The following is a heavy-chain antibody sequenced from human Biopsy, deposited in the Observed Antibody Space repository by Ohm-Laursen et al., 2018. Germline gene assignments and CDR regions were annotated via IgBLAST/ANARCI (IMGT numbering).Heavy chain of an antibody. D-gene: IGHD3-22*01. CDR1: GESFNGYY. CDR2: INHSGRT. CDR3: VRGVDYYDPYHYYALDV. J-gene: IGHJ6*02. Sequence: TLSLTWAVYGESFNGYYWSWIRQTPGKGLEWIGEINHSGRTNYNPSLTSRVTISVDTSKNQFSLKVRSVTAADTAVYYCVRGVDYYDPYHYYALDVWGQGTTVTVSS. V-gene: IGHV4-34*01.